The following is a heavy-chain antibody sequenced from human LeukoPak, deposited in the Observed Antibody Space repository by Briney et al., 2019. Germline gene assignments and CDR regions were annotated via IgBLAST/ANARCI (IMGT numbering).Heavy chain of an antibody. CDR3: ARSRDGYNFEFDY. V-gene: IGHV3-49*04. CDR2: MRSVVTP. D-gene: IGHD5-24*01. CDR1: GFTFGDYA. J-gene: IGHJ4*02. Sequence: GRSLRLSCTTSGFTFGDYALSWVRQAPGKVLEWVGFMRSVVTPHYAASVSGWFIISRDDSNRVAHLQMSSLKNEDTALYYCARSRDGYNFEFDYWGRGTLVTVSS.